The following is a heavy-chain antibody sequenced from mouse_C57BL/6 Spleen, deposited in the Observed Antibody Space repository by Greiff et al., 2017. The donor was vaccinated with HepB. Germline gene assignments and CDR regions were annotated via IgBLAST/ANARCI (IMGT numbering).Heavy chain of an antibody. D-gene: IGHD3-2*02. CDR2: IDPSDSYT. Sequence: VKLQQPGAELVKPGASVKLSCKASGYTFTSYWMQWVKQRPGQGLEWIGEIDPSDSYTNYNQKFKGKATLTVDTSSSTAYMQLSSLTSEDSAVYYCARYSGYTGLAMDYWGQGTSVTVSS. J-gene: IGHJ4*01. CDR1: GYTFTSYW. CDR3: ARYSGYTGLAMDY. V-gene: IGHV1-50*01.